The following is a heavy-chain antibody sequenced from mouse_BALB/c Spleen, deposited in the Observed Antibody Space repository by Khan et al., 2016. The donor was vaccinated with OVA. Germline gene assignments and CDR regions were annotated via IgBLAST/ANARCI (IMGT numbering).Heavy chain of an antibody. V-gene: IGHV3-2*02. CDR3: ARVYGGDFDY. CDR2: ISYSGNT. D-gene: IGHD1-1*01. CDR1: GYSITSDYA. Sequence: VPLQQSGPGLVKPSQSLSLTCTVTGYSITSDYAWNWIRQFPGNKLEWLGFISYSGNTKYNPSLKSRFSITRDTSKNQFFLQLNSVTTEDTATYYCARVYGGDFDYWGQGTSLTVSS. J-gene: IGHJ2*02.